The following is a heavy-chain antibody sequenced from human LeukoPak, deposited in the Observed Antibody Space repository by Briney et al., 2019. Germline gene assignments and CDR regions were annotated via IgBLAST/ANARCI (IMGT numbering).Heavy chain of an antibody. D-gene: IGHD4-17*01. CDR1: GFSFNIYA. CDR3: AKDRGVTIDYYYYYMDV. V-gene: IGHV3-23*01. J-gene: IGHJ6*03. CDR2: ISGRSDST. Sequence: GGSLRLFCAACGFSFNIYAMIWVRQAPGKALEGVSDISGRSDSTYYADSVKGRFSISRDNSKNTVYLQMNSLSAGDTALYYCAKDRGVTIDYYYYYMDVWGKGTTVTVSS.